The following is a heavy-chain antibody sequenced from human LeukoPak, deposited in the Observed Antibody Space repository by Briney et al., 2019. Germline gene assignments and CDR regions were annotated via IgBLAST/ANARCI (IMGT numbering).Heavy chain of an antibody. CDR1: RFSFSDYD. CDR2: ISYDGSVK. V-gene: IGHV3-33*08. Sequence: PGRSLRLSCRASRFSFSDYDMHWVRQAPGKGLEWVAVISYDGSVKHYADSVRGRFTISRDNSKSTLFLQMNGLRAEDTAVYYCARDLYIGDYKPGPFDYWGQGTLVTVSS. J-gene: IGHJ4*02. CDR3: ARDLYIGDYKPGPFDY. D-gene: IGHD4-17*01.